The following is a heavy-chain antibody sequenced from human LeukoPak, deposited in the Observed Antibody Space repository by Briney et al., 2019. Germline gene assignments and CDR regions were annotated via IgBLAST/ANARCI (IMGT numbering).Heavy chain of an antibody. CDR2: IYHSGST. Sequence: SETLSLTCTVSGGPISSYYWSWIRQPPGKGLEWIGYIYHSGSTYYNPSLKSRVTISVDRSKNQFSLKLSSVTAADTAVYYCARANNWNDVERYWGQGTLVTVSS. J-gene: IGHJ4*02. CDR1: GGPISSYY. V-gene: IGHV4-59*12. CDR3: ARANNWNDVERY. D-gene: IGHD1-1*01.